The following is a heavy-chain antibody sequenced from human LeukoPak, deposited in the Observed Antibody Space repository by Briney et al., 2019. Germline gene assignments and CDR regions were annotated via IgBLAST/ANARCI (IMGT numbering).Heavy chain of an antibody. V-gene: IGHV3-74*01. CDR2: INSLGSST. Sequence: GGSLRLSCATSGFTFSSYGMHWVRQDPGKGLVWISRINSLGSSTSYADSVKGRLTISRDNARNTVYLQMNSLRAEDTAVYYCARSVTGSYGLFDYWGQGTLVTVSS. CDR1: GFTFSSYG. D-gene: IGHD1-26*01. J-gene: IGHJ4*02. CDR3: ARSVTGSYGLFDY.